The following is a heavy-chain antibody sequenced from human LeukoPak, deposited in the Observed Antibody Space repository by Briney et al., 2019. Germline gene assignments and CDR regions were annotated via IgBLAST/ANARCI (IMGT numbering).Heavy chain of an antibody. CDR2: ISSNSRYI. CDR1: GFTFSNFG. V-gene: IGHV3-21*01. Sequence: GGSLRLSCAASGFTFSNFGMNWVRQAPGKGLEWVSSISSNSRYIYYADSVKGRFTISRDNAENSLYLQMNSLRAEDSAVYYCTRQYYDFWSGFFTADYWFDYWGQGTLVIVSS. J-gene: IGHJ4*02. CDR3: TRQYYDFWSGFFTADYWFDY. D-gene: IGHD3-3*01.